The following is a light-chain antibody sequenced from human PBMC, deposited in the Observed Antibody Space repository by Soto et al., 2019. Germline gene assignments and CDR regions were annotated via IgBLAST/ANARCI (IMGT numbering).Light chain of an antibody. CDR3: QQYNNWPPMT. Sequence: EIVMTQSPATLSVSPGERATLSCRASQSGSGNLAWYQQKPGQAPRLLIYGASTRATGIPARFSGSGSGTEFTLTISSLQSEDFAVYYCQQYNNWPPMTFGPGTKVDIK. V-gene: IGKV3-15*01. CDR2: GAS. CDR1: QSGSGN. J-gene: IGKJ3*01.